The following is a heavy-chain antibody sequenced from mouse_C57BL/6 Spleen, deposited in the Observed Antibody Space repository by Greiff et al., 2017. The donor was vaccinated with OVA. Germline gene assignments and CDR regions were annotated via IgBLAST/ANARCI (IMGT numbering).Heavy chain of an antibody. CDR1: GFTFSSYA. Sequence: DVMLVESGGGLVKPGGSLKLSCAASGFTFSSYAMSWVRQTPEKRLEWVATISDGGSYTYYPDNVKGRFTISRDNAKNNLYLQMSHLKSEDTAMYYCARDYSNPAWFAYWGQGTLVTVSA. CDR2: ISDGGSYT. CDR3: ARDYSNPAWFAY. J-gene: IGHJ3*01. V-gene: IGHV5-4*01. D-gene: IGHD2-5*01.